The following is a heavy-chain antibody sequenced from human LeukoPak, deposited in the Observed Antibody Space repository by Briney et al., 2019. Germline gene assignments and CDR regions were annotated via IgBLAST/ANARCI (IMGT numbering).Heavy chain of an antibody. D-gene: IGHD1-26*01. Sequence: ASVKVSCKASGYTFTSYGISWVRQAPGQGLEWMGWISAYNGNTNYAQRLQGRVTMTTDTSTSTAYMELRSLRSDDTAVYYCNLVGATGGEDYWGQGTLVTVSS. CDR2: ISAYNGNT. J-gene: IGHJ4*02. CDR1: GYTFTSYG. CDR3: NLVGATGGEDY. V-gene: IGHV1-18*01.